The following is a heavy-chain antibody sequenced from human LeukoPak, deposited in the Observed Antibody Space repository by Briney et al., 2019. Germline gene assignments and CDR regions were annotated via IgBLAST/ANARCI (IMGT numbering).Heavy chain of an antibody. CDR1: GYTFTGYG. CDR2: ISGYNGKT. D-gene: IGHD4-17*01. J-gene: IGHJ1*01. Sequence: ASVKVSCKASGYTFTGYGISWVRQAPGKGPEWMGWISGYNGKTNYAQKFQVRVTMTTDTSTSTAYMELRSLRSDDTAVYYCARDDYGDYVSYFQHWGQGTLVIVSS. CDR3: ARDDYGDYVSYFQH. V-gene: IGHV1-18*01.